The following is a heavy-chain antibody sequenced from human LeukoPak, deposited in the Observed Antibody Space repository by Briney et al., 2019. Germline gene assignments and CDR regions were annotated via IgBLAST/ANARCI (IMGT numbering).Heavy chain of an antibody. CDR2: IIPIFGTA. Sequence: GSSVKVSCKVSGGTFSSYAISWVRQAPGQGLEWMGGIIPIFGTANYAQKFQGRVTITADESTSTAYMELGSLRSEDTAVYYCARHIIGVVVVAATRGMDVWGQGTTVTVSS. D-gene: IGHD2-15*01. CDR1: GGTFSSYA. CDR3: ARHIIGVVVVAATRGMDV. V-gene: IGHV1-69*01. J-gene: IGHJ6*02.